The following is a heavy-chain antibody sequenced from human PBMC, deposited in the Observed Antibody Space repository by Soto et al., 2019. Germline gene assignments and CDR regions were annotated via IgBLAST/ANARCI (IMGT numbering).Heavy chain of an antibody. CDR3: ARDATTKAFDI. J-gene: IGHJ3*02. CDR1: GGSFSNNN. Sequence: PSETLSLTCTVSGGSFSNNNWSWIRQPAGKGLEWIGRVYVTGSTNYNPSLKSRVTMSVDTSKNQLSLKLSSVTAADTAVYYCARDATTKAFDIWGQGTMVTVSS. D-gene: IGHD4-17*01. V-gene: IGHV4-4*07. CDR2: VYVTGST.